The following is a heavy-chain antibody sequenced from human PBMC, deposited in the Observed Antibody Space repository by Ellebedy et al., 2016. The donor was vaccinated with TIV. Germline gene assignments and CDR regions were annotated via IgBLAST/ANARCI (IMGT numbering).Heavy chain of an antibody. CDR1: GGSISSYY. CDR3: ARDYTIFGVVSHYYYGMDV. J-gene: IGHJ6*02. D-gene: IGHD3-3*01. V-gene: IGHV4-59*01. Sequence: SETLSLXXTVSGGSISSYYWSWIRQPPGKGLEWIGYIYYSGGTNYNPSLKSRVTISVDTSKNQFSLKLSSVTAADTAVYYCARDYTIFGVVSHYYYGMDVWGQGTTVTVSS. CDR2: IYYSGGT.